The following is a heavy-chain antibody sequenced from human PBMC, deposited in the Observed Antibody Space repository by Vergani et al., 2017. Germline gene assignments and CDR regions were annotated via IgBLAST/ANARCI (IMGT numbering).Heavy chain of an antibody. Sequence: QVQLVPSGAELKKPGASVRVSCKASGFIFTDYYIHWMRQAPGQGLEWIGWINPNGDATHYAQNFRGRVTLTRDTSSTTAYMDLASLTSDDTAIYYCARDHQGPTTLDYWGQGSLVTVSS. V-gene: IGHV1-2*02. D-gene: IGHD1-26*01. CDR1: GFIFTDYY. CDR3: ARDHQGPTTLDY. CDR2: INPNGDAT. J-gene: IGHJ4*02.